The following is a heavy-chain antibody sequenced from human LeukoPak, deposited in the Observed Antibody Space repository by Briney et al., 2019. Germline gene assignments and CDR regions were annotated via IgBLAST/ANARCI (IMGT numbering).Heavy chain of an antibody. CDR3: ARGTGFYYYYGMDV. J-gene: IGHJ6*02. CDR2: INPNSGGT. D-gene: IGHD1/OR15-1a*01. V-gene: IGHV1-2*02. Sequence: GASVKDSCKASGYTFTGYYMHWVRQAPGQGLEWMGWINPNSGGTNYAQKFQGRVTMTRDTSISTAYMELSRLRSDDTAVYYCARGTGFYYYYGMDVWGQGTTVTVSS. CDR1: GYTFTGYY.